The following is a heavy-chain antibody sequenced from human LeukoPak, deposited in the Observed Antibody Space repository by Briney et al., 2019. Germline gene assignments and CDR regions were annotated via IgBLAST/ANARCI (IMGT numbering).Heavy chain of an antibody. CDR2: ISGSGGST. CDR1: GFTFSSYA. J-gene: IGHJ5*02. Sequence: GGSLRLSCAASGFTFSSYAMSWVRQAPGKGLEWVSAISGSGGSTYYADSVKGWFTISRDNSKNTLYLQMNSLRAEDTAVYYCAKDPDAYDFWSGYMNWFDPWGQGTLVTVSS. CDR3: AKDPDAYDFWSGYMNWFDP. V-gene: IGHV3-23*01. D-gene: IGHD3-3*01.